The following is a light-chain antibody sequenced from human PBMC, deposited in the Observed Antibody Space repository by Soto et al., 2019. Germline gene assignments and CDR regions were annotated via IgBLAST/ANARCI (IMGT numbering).Light chain of an antibody. CDR1: QSVSSN. J-gene: IGKJ2*01. Sequence: EIVMTQSPASLSVSPGERATLSCRASQSVSSNLAWYQQKPGQAPRVLIYGASTRATDIPARFSGSGSGTDFTLTISSLRSEDFAVYYCQQYNNWPPSYTFGRGTKLEIK. CDR3: QQYNNWPPSYT. V-gene: IGKV3-15*01. CDR2: GAS.